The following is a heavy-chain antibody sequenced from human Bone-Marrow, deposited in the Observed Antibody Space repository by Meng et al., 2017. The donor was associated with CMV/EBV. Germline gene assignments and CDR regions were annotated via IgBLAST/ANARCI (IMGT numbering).Heavy chain of an antibody. CDR3: ARAYDFWNGFFDY. D-gene: IGHD3-3*01. CDR2: ISGSGGST. J-gene: IGHJ4*02. Sequence: GESLKISCAASGFTFSSYAMSWVRQAPGKGLEWVSAISGSGGSTYYADSVKGRFTISRDNSKNTLYLLMNTLRAEDTAVYYCARAYDFWNGFFDYWGQGTLVTVSS. CDR1: GFTFSSYA. V-gene: IGHV3-23*01.